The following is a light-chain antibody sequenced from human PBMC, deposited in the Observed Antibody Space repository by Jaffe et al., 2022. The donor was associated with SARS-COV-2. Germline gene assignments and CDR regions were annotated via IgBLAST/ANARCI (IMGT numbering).Light chain of an antibody. V-gene: IGLV1-47*01. CDR1: SSNIGNNF. CDR3: AAWDDSLSAWV. CDR2: RNN. Sequence: QSVLTQPPSASRTPGQRVTISCSGSSSNIGNNFVFWYQHLPGTAPKVLIYRNNRRPSGVPDRFSGSKSGTSASLAISELRSEDEADYYCAAWDDSLSAWVFGGGTKLTVL. J-gene: IGLJ3*02.